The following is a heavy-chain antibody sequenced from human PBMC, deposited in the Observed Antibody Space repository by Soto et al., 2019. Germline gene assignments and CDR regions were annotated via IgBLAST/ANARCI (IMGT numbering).Heavy chain of an antibody. CDR3: GRGGIAHYDYYYYMDV. CDR2: INHLGSI. J-gene: IGHJ6*03. D-gene: IGHD6-13*01. V-gene: IGHV4-34*01. CDR1: GGSLSDYF. Sequence: SETLSLTCVVSGGSLSDYFWSWIRQPPGMALEWIGEINHLGSINYNPSLKSRVTMSVDTSKNQFSLTLNSVTAADTATYYCGRGGIAHYDYYYYMDVWGKGTTVTVSS.